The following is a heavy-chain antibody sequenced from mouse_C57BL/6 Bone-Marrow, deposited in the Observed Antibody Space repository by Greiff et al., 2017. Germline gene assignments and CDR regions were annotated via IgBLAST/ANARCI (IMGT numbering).Heavy chain of an antibody. D-gene: IGHD2-2*01. CDR2: IYPGSGNT. J-gene: IGHJ2*01. CDR3: AGGGYPFDY. Sequence: VQRVESGPELVKPGASVKISCKASGYSFTSYYIHWVKQRPGQGLEWIGWIYPGSGNTKYNEKFKGKATLTADTSSSTAYMQLSSLTSEDSAVXYCAGGGYPFDYWGQGTTLTVSS. V-gene: IGHV1-66*01. CDR1: GYSFTSYY.